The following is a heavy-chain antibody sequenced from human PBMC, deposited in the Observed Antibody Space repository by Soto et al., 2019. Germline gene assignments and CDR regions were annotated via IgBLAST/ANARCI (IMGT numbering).Heavy chain of an antibody. Sequence: SETLSLTCTVSGGSISSGGYYWSWILKHPGKGLEWIGYIYYSGSTYYNPSLKTRVTISVDTSKNQFSLKLSSVTAAHTAVYYCVTRRPNYYDSSGYLDWGQGTLVTVSS. CDR1: GGSISSGGYY. D-gene: IGHD3-22*01. CDR3: VTRRPNYYDSSGYLD. V-gene: IGHV4-31*03. J-gene: IGHJ4*02. CDR2: IYYSGST.